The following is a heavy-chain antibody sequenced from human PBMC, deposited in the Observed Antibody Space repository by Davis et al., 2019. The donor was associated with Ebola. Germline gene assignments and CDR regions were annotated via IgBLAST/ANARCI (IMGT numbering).Heavy chain of an antibody. J-gene: IGHJ4*02. CDR2: TYYRSKWYN. D-gene: IGHD6-19*01. CDR1: GDSVSSNSAA. CDR3: ARSSTIAVAGIHDY. V-gene: IGHV6-1*01. Sequence: HSQTLSLTCAISGDSVSSNSAAWNWIRQSPSRGLEWLGRTYYRSKWYNDYAVSVKSRITINPDTSKNQFSLQLNSVTPEDTAVYYCARSSTIAVAGIHDYWGQGTLVTVSS.